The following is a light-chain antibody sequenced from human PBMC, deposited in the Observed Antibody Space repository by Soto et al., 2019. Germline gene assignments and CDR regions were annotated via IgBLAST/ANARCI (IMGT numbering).Light chain of an antibody. J-gene: IGLJ2*01. CDR2: SNH. Sequence: QSVLTQPPSASGTPGQRVTISCSGSSSNIGTNSVNWYQQLPGTAPKLLIYSNHQRPSGVPDRFSASESGTSASLAISGIQSEDEADYYCAAWDDSLNGVLFGGGTKLTVL. CDR1: SSNIGTNS. V-gene: IGLV1-44*01. CDR3: AAWDDSLNGVL.